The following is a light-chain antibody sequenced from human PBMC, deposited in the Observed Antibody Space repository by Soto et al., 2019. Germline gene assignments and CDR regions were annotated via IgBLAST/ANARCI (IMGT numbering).Light chain of an antibody. J-gene: IGKJ4*01. CDR3: QQYGSSPLT. CDR1: QSVSSSF. CDR2: GAS. V-gene: IGKV3-20*01. Sequence: EIVLTQSPGTLSLSPGERATLSCSASQSVSSSFLAWYQQQPGQAPRLLIYGASSRATGIPDRFSGSGSGNDFTLTISRLEPEDVAVYYCQQYGSSPLTFGGGTKVEI.